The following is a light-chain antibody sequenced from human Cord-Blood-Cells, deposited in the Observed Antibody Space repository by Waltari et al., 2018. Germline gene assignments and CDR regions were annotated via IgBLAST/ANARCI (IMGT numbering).Light chain of an antibody. CDR3: QQSYSTPQT. Sequence: NQIDQFPFSLFGFVGGRVTLTCRASQSISSYLNWYQQKPGKGPKLLIYAASSLQSGVPSRFSGSGSGTDFTLTISSLQPEDCATYYCQQSYSTPQTFGQGTKVEIK. CDR2: AAS. V-gene: IGKV1-39*01. CDR1: QSISSY. J-gene: IGKJ1*01.